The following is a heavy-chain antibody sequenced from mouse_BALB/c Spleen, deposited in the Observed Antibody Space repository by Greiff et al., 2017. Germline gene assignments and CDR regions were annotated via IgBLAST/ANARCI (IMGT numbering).Heavy chain of an antibody. V-gene: IGHV7-3*02. CDR2: IRNKANGYTT. CDR3: ARDFYDGYPWFAY. CDR1: GFTFTDYY. D-gene: IGHD2-3*01. Sequence: EVQRVESGGGLVQPGGSLRLSCATSGFTFTDYYMSWVRQPPGKALEWLGFIRNKANGYTTEYSASVKGRFTISRDNYQSILYLQMNTLRAEDSATYYCARDFYDGYPWFAYWGQGTLVTVSA. J-gene: IGHJ3*01.